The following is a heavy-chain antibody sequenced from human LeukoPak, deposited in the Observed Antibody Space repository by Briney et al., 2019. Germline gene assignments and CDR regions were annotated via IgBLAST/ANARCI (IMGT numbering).Heavy chain of an antibody. CDR2: ISSSSSYT. CDR3: ARELSRDGYGEGGAYYYYGMDV. CDR1: GFTFSDYY. V-gene: IGHV3-11*05. Sequence: GGSLRLSCAASGFTFSDYYMSWIRQAPGKGLEWVSYISSSSSYTNYADSVKGRFTISRDNAKNSLYLQMNSLRAEDTAVYYCARELSRDGYGEGGAYYYYGMDVWGQGTTVTVSS. J-gene: IGHJ6*02. D-gene: IGHD5-24*01.